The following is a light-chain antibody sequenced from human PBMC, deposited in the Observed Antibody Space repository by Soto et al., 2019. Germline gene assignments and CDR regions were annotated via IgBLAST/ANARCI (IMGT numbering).Light chain of an antibody. J-gene: IGLJ3*02. CDR2: SNN. CDR1: SSNIGSNT. V-gene: IGLV1-44*01. CDR3: AEWDDCLNGLNLV. Sequence: QSVLTQPPSASGTPGQRVTISCSGSSSNIGSNTVNWYQQLPGTAPKLLIYSNNQRPSGVSDGFSGSKSGTSASLAISGLQAEDEADDDCAEWDDCLNGLNLVFGGGTKLTVL.